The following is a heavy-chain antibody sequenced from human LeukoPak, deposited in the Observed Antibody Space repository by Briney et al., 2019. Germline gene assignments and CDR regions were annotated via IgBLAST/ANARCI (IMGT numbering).Heavy chain of an antibody. CDR1: GYTFTGYY. J-gene: IGHJ4*02. Sequence: ASVKVSCKASGYTFTGYYMHWVRQAPGQGLEWRGWINPNIGGTNYAQKFQGRVTMPRDKSISTAYMELSRLRADDTAVYYCARDSLPTIFGVVLHWGQGTLVTVSS. CDR3: ARDSLPTIFGVVLH. CDR2: INPNIGGT. V-gene: IGHV1-2*02. D-gene: IGHD3-3*01.